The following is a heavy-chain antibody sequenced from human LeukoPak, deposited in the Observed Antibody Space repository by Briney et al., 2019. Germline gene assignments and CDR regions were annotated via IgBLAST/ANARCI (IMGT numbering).Heavy chain of an antibody. V-gene: IGHV4-38-2*01. D-gene: IGHD4-17*01. CDR3: ARNRSVTPTPGFDH. Sequence: SETLSLTCAVSGYSIRSGDYWGWIRQSPGKGLEWIGSIYHSGSTHYNPSLKSRVTISVDTSKNQFSLMLSSVTAADTAVYYCARNRSVTPTPGFDHWGQGTLVTVSS. CDR2: IYHSGST. CDR1: GYSIRSGDY. J-gene: IGHJ4*02.